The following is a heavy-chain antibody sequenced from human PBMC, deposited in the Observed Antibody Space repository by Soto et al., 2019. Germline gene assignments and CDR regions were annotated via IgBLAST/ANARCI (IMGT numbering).Heavy chain of an antibody. Sequence: QVQLVESGGGVVQPGRSLRLSCAASGFTFSSYGMHWVRQAPGKGLEWVAVIWYDGSNKYYADSVKGRFTISRDNSKNTLYLQMNSLRAEDTAVYYCARAIDIVGATHFDYWGQGTLVTVSS. CDR2: IWYDGSNK. CDR3: ARAIDIVGATHFDY. V-gene: IGHV3-33*01. D-gene: IGHD1-26*01. J-gene: IGHJ4*02. CDR1: GFTFSSYG.